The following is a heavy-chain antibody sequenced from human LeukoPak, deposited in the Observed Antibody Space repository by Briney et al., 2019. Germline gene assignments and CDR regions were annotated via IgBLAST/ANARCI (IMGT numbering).Heavy chain of an antibody. V-gene: IGHV3-11*01. CDR2: ISGSGSTI. D-gene: IGHD3/OR15-3a*01. CDR3: ARDGLVIASSWDGYYGMDV. CDR1: GFTFSDYY. Sequence: GGSLRLSCAASGFTFSDYYMSWIRQAPGKGLEWVSYISGSGSTIYYADSVKGRFTISRDNAKNSLYLQMNSLRDEDTAVYYCARDGLVIASSWDGYYGMDVWGQGTTVTVSS. J-gene: IGHJ6*02.